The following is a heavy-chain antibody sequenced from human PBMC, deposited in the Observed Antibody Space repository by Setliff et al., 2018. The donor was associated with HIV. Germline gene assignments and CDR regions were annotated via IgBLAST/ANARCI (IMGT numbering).Heavy chain of an antibody. CDR2: VIPSFATA. J-gene: IGHJ3*02. Sequence: SVKVSCKASGGTFKNLAISWVRQAPGQGLEWMGGVIPSFATANYAQKFQGRITITADESTGTVYMDLYSLTTEDTAVYYCARDPHYYDSSGYYSMFDIWGQGTVVTVSS. V-gene: IGHV1-69*13. CDR1: GGTFKNLA. CDR3: ARDPHYYDSSGYYSMFDI. D-gene: IGHD3-22*01.